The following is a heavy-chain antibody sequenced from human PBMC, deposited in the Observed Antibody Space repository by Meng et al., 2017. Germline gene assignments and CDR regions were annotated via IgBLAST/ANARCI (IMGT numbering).Heavy chain of an antibody. V-gene: IGHV3-7*01. Sequence: LTCAASGFTFSSYWMSWVRQAPGKGLEWVANIKQDGSEKYYVDSVKGRFTISRDNAKNSLYLQMSSLRAEDTAVYYCARHRWLNDYWGQGTLVTVSS. CDR2: IKQDGSEK. J-gene: IGHJ4*02. CDR1: GFTFSSYW. D-gene: IGHD5-12*01. CDR3: ARHRWLNDY.